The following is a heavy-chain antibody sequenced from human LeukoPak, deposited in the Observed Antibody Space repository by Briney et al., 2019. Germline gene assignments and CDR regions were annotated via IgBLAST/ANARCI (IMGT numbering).Heavy chain of an antibody. J-gene: IGHJ4*02. Sequence: QSGGSLRLSCAASGFTFSSYGMHWVRQAPGKGLEWVAVISYDGSNKYYADSVKGRFTISRDNSKNTLYLQMNSLRAEDTAVYYCAKGVWNAMGFDYWGQGTLVTVSS. CDR2: ISYDGSNK. V-gene: IGHV3-30*18. CDR3: AKGVWNAMGFDY. CDR1: GFTFSSYG. D-gene: IGHD1-1*01.